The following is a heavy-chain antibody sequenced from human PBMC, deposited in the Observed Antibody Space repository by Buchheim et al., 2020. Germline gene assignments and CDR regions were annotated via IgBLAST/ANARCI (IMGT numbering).Heavy chain of an antibody. CDR2: ISYDGSNR. V-gene: IGHV3-30*03. CDR3: SRFLRDVVNTRDYYYDGMDV. D-gene: IGHD5-12*01. Sequence: QVQLVESGGGVVQPGTSLRLSCAASGFTFNDYGMHWVRQAPGKGLEWVATISYDGSNRFYADSVKGRFTISRGKTSNTLYLQMNSLRVEDTAVYYCSRFLRDVVNTRDYYYDGMDVWGQGTT. CDR1: GFTFNDYG. J-gene: IGHJ6*01.